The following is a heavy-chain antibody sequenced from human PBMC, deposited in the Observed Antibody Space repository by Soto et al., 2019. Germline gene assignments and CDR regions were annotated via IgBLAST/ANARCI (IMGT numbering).Heavy chain of an antibody. CDR3: ARDTDGLHY. J-gene: IGHJ4*02. CDR2: INTDGSIT. CDR1: GLIFSNYK. V-gene: IGHV3-74*01. Sequence: EVQLVESGGGLVQPGGSLRLSCAASGLIFSNYKMHWVRQAPGKGLVWVSRINTDGSITDYAVSVEDRFPVSRDNHKHALYLQMNSLRAEDTAVYYCARDTDGLHYWGQGTLVTVSS.